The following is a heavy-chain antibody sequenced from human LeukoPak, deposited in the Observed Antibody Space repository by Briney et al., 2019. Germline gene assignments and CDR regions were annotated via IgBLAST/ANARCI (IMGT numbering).Heavy chain of an antibody. D-gene: IGHD4-17*01. Sequence: SETLSLTCTVSGGSIRSYYWSWIRQPPGKGLEWIGYIYYSGSTNYNPSLKSRVSISVDTSKNQFSLKLSSVNAADTAVYYCARTGSTVTMLYPFDHWGQGTLVTVSS. CDR1: GGSIRSYY. J-gene: IGHJ4*02. CDR2: IYYSGST. CDR3: ARTGSTVTMLYPFDH. V-gene: IGHV4-59*01.